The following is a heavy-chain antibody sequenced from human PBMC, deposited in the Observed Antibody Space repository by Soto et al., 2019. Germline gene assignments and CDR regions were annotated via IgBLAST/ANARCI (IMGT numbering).Heavy chain of an antibody. V-gene: IGHV1-46*03. CDR1: GYTFTSYY. CDR2: INPSGGST. J-gene: IGHJ5*02. CDR3: ARTSPYYYGSGSYASFDP. Sequence: GASVKVSCKASGYTFTSYYMHWVRQAPGQGLEWMGIINPSGGSTSYAQKFQGRVTMTRDTSTSTVYMELSSLRSEDTAVYYCARTSPYYYGSGSYASFDPWGQGTLVTVS. D-gene: IGHD3-10*01.